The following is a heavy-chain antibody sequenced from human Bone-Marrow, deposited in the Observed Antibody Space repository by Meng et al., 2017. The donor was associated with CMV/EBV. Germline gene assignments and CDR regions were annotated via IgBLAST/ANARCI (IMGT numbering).Heavy chain of an antibody. CDR2: IYYSGST. J-gene: IGHJ5*02. CDR3: ARFTMIVLVTDPFRWFDP. V-gene: IGHV4-59*01. CDR1: GGPISGYY. D-gene: IGHD3-22*01. Sequence: GSLRLSCTVSGGPISGYYWSWVRQPPGKGLEWIGYIYYSGSTNYNPSLKSRVTISVDTSKNQFSLKLSSVTAADTAVYYCARFTMIVLVTDPFRWFDPWGQGTLVTVSS.